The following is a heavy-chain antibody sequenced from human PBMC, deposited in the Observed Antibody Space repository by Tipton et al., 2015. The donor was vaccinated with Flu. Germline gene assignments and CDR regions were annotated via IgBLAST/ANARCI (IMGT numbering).Heavy chain of an antibody. V-gene: IGHV1-18*04. CDR3: ARGGFVVVPAAILRATPYYFDY. CDR2: ISAYNGNT. D-gene: IGHD2-2*02. J-gene: IGHJ4*02. CDR1: GYTFTSYG. Sequence: QSGAEVKKPGASVKVSCKASGYTFTSYGISWVRQAPGQGLEWMGWISAYNGNTNYAQKLQGRVTMTTDTSTSTAYMELRSLRSDDTAVYYCARGGFVVVPAAILRATPYYFDYWGQGTLVTVSS.